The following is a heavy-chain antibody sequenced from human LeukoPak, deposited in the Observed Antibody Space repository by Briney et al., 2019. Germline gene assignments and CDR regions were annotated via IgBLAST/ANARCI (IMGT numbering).Heavy chain of an antibody. CDR2: INHSGST. D-gene: IGHD3-3*01. V-gene: IGHV4-4*02. Sequence: SGTLSLTCAVSGGSNSSNNWWSWVRQPPGKGLEWIGEINHSGSTNYNPSLKSRVTTSVDTSKNQFSLKLSSVTAADTAVYYCARGLRFLEWLFLYNWFDPWGQGTLDTVSS. CDR3: ARGLRFLEWLFLYNWFDP. J-gene: IGHJ5*02. CDR1: GGSNSSNNW.